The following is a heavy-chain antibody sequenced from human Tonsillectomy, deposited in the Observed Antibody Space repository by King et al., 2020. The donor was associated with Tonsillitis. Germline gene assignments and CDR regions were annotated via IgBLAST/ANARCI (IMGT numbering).Heavy chain of an antibody. CDR2: ITRDSGIM. CDR1: GFTFSSYS. V-gene: IGHV3-48*01. J-gene: IGHJ4*02. CDR3: ARDENWAFDY. D-gene: IGHD7-27*01. Sequence: VQLVESGGGLVQPGGSLRLSCAASGFTFSSYSVNWVRQAPGKGLEWVAHITRDSGIMTYGDSVKGRFTISRDNATNSLYLEMNSLRAEDTAVYYCARDENWAFDYWGQGTLVTVSS.